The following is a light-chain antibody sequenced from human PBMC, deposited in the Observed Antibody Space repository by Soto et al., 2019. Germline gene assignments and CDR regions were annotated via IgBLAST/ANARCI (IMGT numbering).Light chain of an antibody. CDR3: QQYNNWPWT. Sequence: EIVLTQSPGTLSLSPGERATLSCRASQSVSGSRLAWYQQKPGQAPRLLIYGASNRATGIPDRFSGGGSGTDFTLTISTLQSEDFAVYYCQQYNNWPWTFGQGTKVDIK. J-gene: IGKJ1*01. V-gene: IGKV3D-15*01. CDR1: QSVSGS. CDR2: GAS.